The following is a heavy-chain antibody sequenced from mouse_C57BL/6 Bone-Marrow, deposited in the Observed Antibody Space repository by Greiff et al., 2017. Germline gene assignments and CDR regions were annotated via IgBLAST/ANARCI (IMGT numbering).Heavy chain of an antibody. CDR1: GFTFSSYA. D-gene: IGHD2-4*01. CDR3: AGELRAMDY. J-gene: IGHJ4*01. V-gene: IGHV5-4*01. CDR2: ISDGGSYT. Sequence: EVKLVESGGGLVKPGGSLKLSCAASGFTFSSYAMSWVRQTPEKRLEWVATISDGGSYTYYPDNVKGRFTISRDNAKNNLYLQMGHLKSEDTAMYYCAGELRAMDYWGQGTSVTVSA.